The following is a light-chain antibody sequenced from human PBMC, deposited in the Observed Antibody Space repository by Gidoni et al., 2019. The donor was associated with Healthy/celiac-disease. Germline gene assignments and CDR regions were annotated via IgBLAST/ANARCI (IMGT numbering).Light chain of an antibody. V-gene: IGLV1-44*01. CDR3: ATWVDRLNGLT. J-gene: IGLJ2*01. Sequence: QSVLTQPPSASGTPGQTITISCSESTSTIGSNPVNWYQHIPGASPKLLIYSNSQRPSGFPDRFSGSKSGTSASLAISDLQSEDEADYYCATWVDRLNGLTFGGGTKLTVL. CDR2: SNS. CDR1: TSTIGSNP.